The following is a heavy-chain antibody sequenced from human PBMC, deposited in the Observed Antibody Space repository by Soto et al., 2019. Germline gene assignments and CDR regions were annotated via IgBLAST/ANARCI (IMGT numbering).Heavy chain of an antibody. J-gene: IGHJ3*01. CDR3: AKTANGWFSALGL. D-gene: IGHD6-19*01. Sequence: EVQLLESGGGLVQPGGSLRLSCAASGLTFSSYAMSWVRQAPGKGMELVSAISGSGGTTYYAGTVKGRFTFSRDNSKNTLYLPMDSLRAEDPAVYYCAKTANGWFSALGLWGQGTVVTVSS. CDR1: GLTFSSYA. CDR2: ISGSGGTT. V-gene: IGHV3-23*01.